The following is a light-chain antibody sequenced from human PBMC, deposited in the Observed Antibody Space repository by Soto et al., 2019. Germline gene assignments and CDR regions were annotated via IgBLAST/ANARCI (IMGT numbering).Light chain of an antibody. Sequence: DVVMTPSPLSLSVTLGQTASISCRSSQGLVYSDGNTFLNWFHQRPGQSPRRLIYQVSNRDSGVPDRFSGNGSGSDYTLTISRVEAEDVGIYYCVQGTHWPWTFGQGTKVEIK. CDR2: QVS. CDR3: VQGTHWPWT. CDR1: QGLVYSDGNTF. J-gene: IGKJ1*01. V-gene: IGKV2-30*01.